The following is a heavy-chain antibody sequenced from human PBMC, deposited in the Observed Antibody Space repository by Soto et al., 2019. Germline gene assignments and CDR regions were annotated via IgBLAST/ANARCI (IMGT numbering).Heavy chain of an antibody. D-gene: IGHD2-15*01. Sequence: GGSLRLSCETSGFSFSVYGMHWVRQAPGKGLEWVAVIWYDASKQFYAASVEGRFTISRDNSKAILYLQMNSLRAEDTAVYYCAAWAEGATEVHWGQGSLVTVSS. V-gene: IGHV3-33*01. CDR3: AAWAEGATEVH. J-gene: IGHJ4*02. CDR1: GFSFSVYG. CDR2: IWYDASKQ.